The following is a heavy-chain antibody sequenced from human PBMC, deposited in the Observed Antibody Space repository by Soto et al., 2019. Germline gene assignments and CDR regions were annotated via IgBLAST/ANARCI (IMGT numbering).Heavy chain of an antibody. J-gene: IGHJ5*01. CDR2: ISATGGGT. D-gene: IGHD3-16*01. Sequence: GGSLRLSCAASGFKFSNYAMSWVRQAPGKGLEWVSLISATGGGTYYADSVKGRFTISRDNSHNTLYLQVHSLTAEDTAVYYCAKDRRAGGNSAFYFDFWGHGTLVTVSS. V-gene: IGHV3-23*01. CDR1: GFKFSNYA. CDR3: AKDRRAGGNSAFYFDF.